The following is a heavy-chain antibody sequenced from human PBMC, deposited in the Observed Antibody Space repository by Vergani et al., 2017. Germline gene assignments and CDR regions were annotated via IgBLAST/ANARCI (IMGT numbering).Heavy chain of an antibody. CDR3: ARDLEYQLLGNPYYYYGMDV. D-gene: IGHD2-2*01. Sequence: QVQLQESGPGLVKPSETLSLTCTVSGGSISSYYWSWIRQPAGKGLEWIGRIYTSGSTNYNPSLKSRVTMSVDTSKNQFSLKLSSVTAAATAVYYCARDLEYQLLGNPYYYYGMDVWGQGTTVTVSS. CDR2: IYTSGST. CDR1: GGSISSYY. J-gene: IGHJ6*02. V-gene: IGHV4-4*07.